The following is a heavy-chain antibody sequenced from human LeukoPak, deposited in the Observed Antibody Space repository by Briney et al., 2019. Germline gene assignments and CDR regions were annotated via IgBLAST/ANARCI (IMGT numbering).Heavy chain of an antibody. CDR3: ARESKLWYYFDY. Sequence: ASVKVSCKASGYTFTGYYMHWVRQAPGQGLEWMGWINPNSGGTYYAQKFQGRFTVTSDTSISTAYMELSRLRSDDTAVYYCARESKLWYYFDYWGQGTLVTVSS. CDR2: INPNSGGT. J-gene: IGHJ4*02. D-gene: IGHD3-10*01. V-gene: IGHV1-2*02. CDR1: GYTFTGYY.